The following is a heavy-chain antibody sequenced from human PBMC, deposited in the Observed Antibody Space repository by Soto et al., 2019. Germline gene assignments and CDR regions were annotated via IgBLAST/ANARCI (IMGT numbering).Heavy chain of an antibody. CDR1: DGSFSGYY. J-gene: IGHJ6*02. D-gene: IGHD5-18*01. CDR2: IEHNGNT. V-gene: IGHV4-34*01. CDR3: ARGGGYTYHLYGMDV. Sequence: WETLSLTCAVYDGSFSGYYWIWIRQPLGKGLEWIGEIEHNGNTNYNPSFTSRATISLDTSKNQFSLKLSSVTAADTALYYCARGGGYTYHLYGMDVWGQGTAVTVSS.